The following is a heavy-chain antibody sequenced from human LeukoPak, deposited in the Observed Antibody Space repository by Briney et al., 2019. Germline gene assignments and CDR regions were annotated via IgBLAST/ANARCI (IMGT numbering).Heavy chain of an antibody. D-gene: IGHD3-3*01. CDR1: GGSISSGGYY. J-gene: IGHJ6*03. Sequence: SETLSLTCTVSGGSISSGGYYWSWIRQPPGKGLEWIGYIYHSGSTYYNPSLKSRVTISVDTSKNQFSLKLSSVAAADTAVYYCASQIYDFWSGYQQAHYYYYMDVWGKGTTVTVSS. CDR2: IYHSGST. V-gene: IGHV4-30-2*02. CDR3: ASQIYDFWSGYQQAHYYYYMDV.